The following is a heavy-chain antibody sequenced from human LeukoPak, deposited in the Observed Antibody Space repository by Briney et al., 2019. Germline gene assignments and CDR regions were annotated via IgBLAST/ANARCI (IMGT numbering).Heavy chain of an antibody. CDR2: ISTGSSTI. CDR1: GFTFSSYS. Sequence: GGSLRLSCAASGFTFSSYSMNWVRQAPGKGLEWVSYISTGSSTIYYADSVKGRFTISRDNANNSLYLQMNSLRAEETAVYYCARAWDTAGDYWGQGTLVTVSS. CDR3: ARAWDTAGDY. V-gene: IGHV3-48*01. J-gene: IGHJ4*02. D-gene: IGHD5-18*01.